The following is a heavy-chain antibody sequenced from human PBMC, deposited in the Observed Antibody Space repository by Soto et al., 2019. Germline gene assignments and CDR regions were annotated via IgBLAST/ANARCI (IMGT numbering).Heavy chain of an antibody. CDR2: LSASGDRT. CDR3: VPLNWNHPANFDY. J-gene: IGHJ4*02. V-gene: IGHV3-23*01. CDR1: GFTFRLYD. Sequence: VGSLRLSCAASGFTFRLYDMSWVRQAPGKGLEWVSSLSASGDRTDYVDSVKGRFAISRDNSKNMVYLQMSSLRSEDTAVYYCVPLNWNHPANFDYWGQGTQVTVSS. D-gene: IGHD1-1*01.